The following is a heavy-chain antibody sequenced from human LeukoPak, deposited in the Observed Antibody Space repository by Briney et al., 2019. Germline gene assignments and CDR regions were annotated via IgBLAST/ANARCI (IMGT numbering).Heavy chain of an antibody. D-gene: IGHD6-13*01. CDR3: ARDPGIAAPVDY. Sequence: GGSLRLSCAASGFTFSSYSMNWVRQAPGMGLEWVSSISSSSSYIYYADSVKGRFTISRDNAKNSLYLQMNSLRAEDTAVYYCARDPGIAAPVDYWGQGTLVTVSS. J-gene: IGHJ4*02. CDR2: ISSSSSYI. CDR1: GFTFSSYS. V-gene: IGHV3-21*01.